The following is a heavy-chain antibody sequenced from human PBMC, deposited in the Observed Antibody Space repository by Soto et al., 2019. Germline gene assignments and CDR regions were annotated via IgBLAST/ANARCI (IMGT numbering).Heavy chain of an antibody. J-gene: IGHJ6*02. CDR2: ISYDGSNK. CDR3: AKDPAPRYYDFWSGYRAHYYYGMDV. CDR1: GFTLSSYG. Sequence: PGGSLRLSCAASGFTLSSYGMHWVRQAPGKGLEWVAVISYDGSNKYYADSVKGRFTISRDNSKNTLYLQMNSLRAEDTAVYYCAKDPAPRYYDFWSGYRAHYYYGMDVWGQGTTVT. V-gene: IGHV3-30*18. D-gene: IGHD3-3*01.